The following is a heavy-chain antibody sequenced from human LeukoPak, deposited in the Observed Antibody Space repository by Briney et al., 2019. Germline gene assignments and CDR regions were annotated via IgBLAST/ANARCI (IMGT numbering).Heavy chain of an antibody. CDR2: INWNGGST. V-gene: IGHV3-20*01. J-gene: IGHJ6*03. CDR3: ARGGSSWYYYYMDV. CDR1: GFTFDDYG. Sequence: GGSLRLSCAASGFTFDDYGMCWVRQAPGKGLEWVSGINWNGGSTGHADSVKGRFTISRDNAKNSLYLQMNSLRAEDTALYHCARGGSSWYYYYMDVWGKGTTVTVSS. D-gene: IGHD6-13*01.